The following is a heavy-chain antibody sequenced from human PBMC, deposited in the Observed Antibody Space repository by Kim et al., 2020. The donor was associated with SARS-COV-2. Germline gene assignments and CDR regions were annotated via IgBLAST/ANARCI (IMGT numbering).Heavy chain of an antibody. D-gene: IGHD6-19*01. CDR2: INHSGST. CDR1: GGSFSGYY. CDR3: ARGRGEIAVAGTRGRRLRNWFDP. V-gene: IGHV4-34*01. Sequence: SETLSLTCAVYGGSFSGYYWSWIRQPPGKGLEWIGEINHSGSTNYNPSLKSRVTISVDTSKNQFSLKLSSVTAADTAVYYCARGRGEIAVAGTRGRRLRNWFDPWGQGTLVTVSS. J-gene: IGHJ5*02.